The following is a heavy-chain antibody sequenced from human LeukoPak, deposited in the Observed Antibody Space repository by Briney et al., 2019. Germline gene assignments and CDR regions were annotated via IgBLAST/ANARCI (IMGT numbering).Heavy chain of an antibody. CDR1: GGSISSYY. Sequence: SETLSLTCTVSGGSISSYYWSWIRQTPGKGLERIGYIYYSGGTNYNPSLKSRVAISVDTSTNKFSLTLSSVTAADTAVYYCARGNYGSGSYGSWFDPWGQGTLVTVSS. D-gene: IGHD3-10*01. J-gene: IGHJ5*02. CDR3: ARGNYGSGSYGSWFDP. V-gene: IGHV4-59*01. CDR2: IYYSGGT.